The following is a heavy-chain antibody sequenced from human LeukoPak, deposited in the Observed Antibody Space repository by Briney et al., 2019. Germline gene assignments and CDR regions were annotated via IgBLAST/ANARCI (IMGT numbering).Heavy chain of an antibody. V-gene: IGHV3-21*01. CDR1: GFTFSSYS. CDR2: ISSSSSYI. D-gene: IGHD3-10*01. CDR3: ARSPRSMVRGVITHDY. Sequence: GGSLRLSCAAPGFTFSSYSMNWVRQAPGKGLEWVSSISSSSSYIYYADSVKGRFTISRDNAKNSLYLQMNSLRAEDTAVYYCARSPRSMVRGVITHDYWGQGTLVTVSS. J-gene: IGHJ4*02.